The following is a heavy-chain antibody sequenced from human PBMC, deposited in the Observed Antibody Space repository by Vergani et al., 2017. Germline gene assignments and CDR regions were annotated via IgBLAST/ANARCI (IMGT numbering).Heavy chain of an antibody. V-gene: IGHV1-2*04. CDR2: INPNSGGT. CDR1: GYTFTGYY. J-gene: IGHJ6*02. Sequence: QVQLVQSGAEVKKPGASVKVSCKASGYTFTGYYMHWVRQAPGQGLEWMGWINPNSGGTNYAQKFQGWVTMTRDTSISTAYMELSRLRSDDTAVYYCARSYSWGIGSNYYYYGMDVWGQGTTVTVSS. D-gene: IGHD6-13*01. CDR3: ARSYSWGIGSNYYYYGMDV.